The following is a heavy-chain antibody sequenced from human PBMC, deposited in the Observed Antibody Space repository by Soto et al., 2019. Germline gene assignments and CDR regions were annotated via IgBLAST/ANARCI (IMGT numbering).Heavy chain of an antibody. D-gene: IGHD6-19*01. CDR3: ASVGSGWYAY. CDR2: IKQDGSEK. V-gene: IGHV3-7*03. Sequence: PGGSLRLSCAASGFTFSSHWMSWVRQAPGKGLEWVANIKQDGSEKYYVDSVKGRFTISRDNAKNSLYLQMNSLRAEDTAVYYCASVGSGWYAYWGQGTLVTVSS. J-gene: IGHJ4*02. CDR1: GFTFSSHW.